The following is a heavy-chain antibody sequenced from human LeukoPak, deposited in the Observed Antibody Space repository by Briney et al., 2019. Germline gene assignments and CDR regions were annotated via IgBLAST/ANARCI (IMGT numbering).Heavy chain of an antibody. J-gene: IGHJ4*02. V-gene: IGHV3-21*01. Sequence: GGSLRLSCAASGFTFSSYSMNWVRQAPGKGLEWVSSVSPTSNYIYYADSVKGRFTVSRDNAKNSLFLQMNSLRAEDTAMYYCARGCGGNCYLNDYWGQGTLVTVSS. CDR3: ARGCGGNCYLNDY. CDR1: GFTFSSYS. D-gene: IGHD2-15*01. CDR2: VSPTSNYI.